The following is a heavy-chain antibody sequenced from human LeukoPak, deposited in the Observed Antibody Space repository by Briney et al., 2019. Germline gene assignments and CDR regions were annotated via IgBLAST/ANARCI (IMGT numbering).Heavy chain of an antibody. CDR1: GGSFSGYY. J-gene: IGHJ4*02. D-gene: IGHD2/OR15-2a*01. Sequence: PSETLSLTCAVYGGSFSGYYWSWIRQPPGKGLEWIGEINHSGSTNYNPSLKSRVTISVDTSKNQFSLKLSSVTAADTAVYYCASLVEGSMWGQGTLVTVSS. CDR3: ASLVEGSM. V-gene: IGHV4-34*01. CDR2: INHSGST.